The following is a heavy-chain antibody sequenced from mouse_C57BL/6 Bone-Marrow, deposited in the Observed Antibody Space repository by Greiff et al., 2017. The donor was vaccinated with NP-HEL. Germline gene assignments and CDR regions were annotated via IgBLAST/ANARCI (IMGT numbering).Heavy chain of an antibody. V-gene: IGHV1-53*01. CDR3: ARQRDGVPFDY. D-gene: IGHD2-3*01. CDR1: GYTFHSYW. Sequence: QVQLKQSGTELVKPGASVKLSRKASGYTFHSYWMHWVKQRPGQGLEWIGNINHSNGGTYHNEKFKSKTTLTVDKSSSTAYMQLSSLTSEDSAVYYCARQRDGVPFDYWGQGTTLTVSS. J-gene: IGHJ2*01. CDR2: INHSNGGT.